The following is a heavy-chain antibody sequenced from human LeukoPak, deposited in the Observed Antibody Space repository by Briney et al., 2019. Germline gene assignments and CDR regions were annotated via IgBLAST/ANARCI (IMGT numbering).Heavy chain of an antibody. V-gene: IGHV3-23*01. D-gene: IGHD1-26*01. CDR1: GFTFSSFA. CDR3: AKDKGSGTYPPY. J-gene: IGHJ4*02. Sequence: GGSLRLSCAASGFTFSSFAMSWVRQAPGKGLEWVSGISGSGGSTYYVDSVKGRFTISRDNSNNRLYLQMNSLRTDDTAVYYRAKDKGSGTYPPYWGQGTLVTVSS. CDR2: ISGSGGST.